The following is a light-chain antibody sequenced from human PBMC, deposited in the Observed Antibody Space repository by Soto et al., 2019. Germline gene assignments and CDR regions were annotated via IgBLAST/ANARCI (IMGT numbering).Light chain of an antibody. J-gene: IGLJ1*01. CDR3: AAWDDSLNGPV. Sequence: CAGTSSDVGGYNYVSWYQQYPGKAPKLMIYEVNKRPSGVPDRFSGSKSGNTASLTVSGLQAEDEADYYCAAWDDSLNGPVFGTGTKLTVL. CDR2: EVN. CDR1: SSDVGGYNY. V-gene: IGLV2-8*01.